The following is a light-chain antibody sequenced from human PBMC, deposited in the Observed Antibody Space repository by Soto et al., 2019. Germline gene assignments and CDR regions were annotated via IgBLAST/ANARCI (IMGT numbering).Light chain of an antibody. CDR1: QSGYSTY. J-gene: IGKJ1*01. Sequence: EIVLTQSPGTLSLSPGDTATLSCRASQSGYSTYLAWYQHKVGQAPRLLIYGSSTRATGIPDRFSGSGSGTDFTLTIRRLEPEDFAVYYCQQYCSSPSTFGQGTKVEVK. V-gene: IGKV3-20*01. CDR2: GSS. CDR3: QQYCSSPST.